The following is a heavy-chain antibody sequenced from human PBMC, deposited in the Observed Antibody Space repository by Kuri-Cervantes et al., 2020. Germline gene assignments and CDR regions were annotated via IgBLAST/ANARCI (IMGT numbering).Heavy chain of an antibody. Sequence: LSLTCAASGFTFSGSAMHWVRQASGKGLEWVGRIRSKANSYATAYAASVKGRFTISRDDSKSIAYLQMNSLKTEDTAVYYCTRDIVYCSSTSCYGYYYYYRDVWGKGTTVTVSS. D-gene: IGHD2-2*01. CDR3: TRDIVYCSSTSCYGYYYYYRDV. CDR1: GFTFSGSA. V-gene: IGHV3-73*01. J-gene: IGHJ6*03. CDR2: IRSKANSYAT.